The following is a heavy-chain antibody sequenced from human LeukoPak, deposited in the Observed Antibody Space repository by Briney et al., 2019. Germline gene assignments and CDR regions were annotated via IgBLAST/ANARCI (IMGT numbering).Heavy chain of an antibody. J-gene: IGHJ6*02. CDR3: ARSRIKGYSGYDYGASYYYYGMDV. CDR2: IIPIFRSV. V-gene: IGHV1-69*13. D-gene: IGHD5-12*01. CDR1: GGTFNNFL. Sequence: SVKVSCKASGGTFNNFLISWVRQAPGQGLEWMGGIIPIFRSVHYAQKFQGRVTITADESTSTAYMELSSLRSEDTAVYYCARSRIKGYSGYDYGASYYYYGMDVWGQGTTVTVSS.